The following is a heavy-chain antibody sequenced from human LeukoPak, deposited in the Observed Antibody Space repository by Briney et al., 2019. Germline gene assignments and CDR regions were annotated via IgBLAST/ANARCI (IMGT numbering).Heavy chain of an antibody. V-gene: IGHV4-30-2*05. J-gene: IGHJ5*02. Sequence: PSETLSLTCSVSGGSISSGPYFWSWIRQSPGQGLEWIGYIWPSGSTNYNPSLKSRVTMSVDTSKNQFSLKLSSVTAADTAVYYCARDNNPVPAAPLHWFDPWGQGTLVTVSS. CDR2: IWPSGST. CDR3: ARDNNPVPAAPLHWFDP. CDR1: GGSISSGPYF. D-gene: IGHD2-2*01.